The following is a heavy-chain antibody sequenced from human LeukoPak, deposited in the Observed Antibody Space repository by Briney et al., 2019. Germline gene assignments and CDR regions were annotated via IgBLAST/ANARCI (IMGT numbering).Heavy chain of an antibody. D-gene: IGHD4-17*01. Sequence: PGGSLRLSCAASGFTFNSYWMTWVRQAPGKGLEWVANIKQDGSEKYYVDSVKGRFTISRDNAKNSLYLQMDSLRAEDTAMYFCARDRGWGLRFLDYWGQGTLVTVSS. J-gene: IGHJ4*02. CDR3: ARDRGWGLRFLDY. V-gene: IGHV3-7*01. CDR2: IKQDGSEK. CDR1: GFTFNSYW.